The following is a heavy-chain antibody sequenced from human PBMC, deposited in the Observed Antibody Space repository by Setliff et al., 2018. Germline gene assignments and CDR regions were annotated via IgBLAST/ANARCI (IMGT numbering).Heavy chain of an antibody. CDR2: INWDGRSI. Sequence: PGGSLRLSCEASGFTFTSYWMNWVRQAPGKGLEWVSGINWDGRSIGYADSVKGRFTISRDNAKNSLYLQMNSLRVEDTALYHCVRLGTVAAGDWGQGTLVTV. D-gene: IGHD6-19*01. V-gene: IGHV3-20*01. CDR1: GFTFTSYW. J-gene: IGHJ4*02. CDR3: VRLGTVAAGD.